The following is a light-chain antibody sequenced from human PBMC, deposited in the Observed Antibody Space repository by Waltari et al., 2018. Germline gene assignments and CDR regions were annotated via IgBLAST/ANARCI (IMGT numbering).Light chain of an antibody. Sequence: EIVETQSPATLSVSPGERATLYCRASQSIGDNLAWYQQKPGQPPSLLIYSASRRLPGVPDRFSGSGSGTDFTLTISSLQSEDFAVYYCQQCNDWPPYTFGRGTKLEI. CDR1: QSIGDN. J-gene: IGKJ2*01. CDR3: QQCNDWPPYT. CDR2: SAS. V-gene: IGKV3-15*01.